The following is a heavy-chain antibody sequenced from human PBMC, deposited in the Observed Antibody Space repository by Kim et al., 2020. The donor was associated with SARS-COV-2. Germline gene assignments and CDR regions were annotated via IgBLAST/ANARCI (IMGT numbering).Heavy chain of an antibody. CDR2: MNPNSGNT. J-gene: IGHJ3*02. CDR3: AILPAVTYYYDSSGFFDI. V-gene: IGHV1-8*01. CDR1: GYTFTSYD. Sequence: ASVKVSCKASGYTFTSYDINWVRQATGQGLEWMGWMNPNSGNTGYAQKFQGRVTMTRNTSISTAYMELSSLRSEDTAVYYCAILPAVTYYYDSSGFFDIWGQGTMVTVSS. D-gene: IGHD3-22*01.